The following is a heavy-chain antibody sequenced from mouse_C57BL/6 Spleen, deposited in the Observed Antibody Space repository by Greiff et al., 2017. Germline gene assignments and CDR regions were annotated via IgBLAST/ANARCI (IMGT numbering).Heavy chain of an antibody. V-gene: IGHV1-52*01. CDR2: IDPSDSET. D-gene: IGHD2-13*01. J-gene: IGHJ1*03. CDR1: GYTFTSYW. Sequence: QVHVQQPGAELVRPGSSVKLSCKASGYTFTSYWMHWVKQRPIQGLEWIGNIDPSDSETHYNQKFKDKATLTVDKSSSTAYMQLSSLTSEDSAVYCCGYGEGCLDDWGKGTTVTVSS. CDR3: GYGEGCLDD.